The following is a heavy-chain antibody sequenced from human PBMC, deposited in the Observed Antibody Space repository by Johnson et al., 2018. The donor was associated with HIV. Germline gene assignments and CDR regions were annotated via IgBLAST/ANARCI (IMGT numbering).Heavy chain of an antibody. CDR1: GFTFSSYG. D-gene: IGHD1-26*01. CDR2: IWYDGSNK. CDR3: ARDRGGGSYHDAFDI. J-gene: IGHJ3*02. V-gene: IGHV3-33*01. Sequence: QMLLVESGGGVVQPGRSLRLSCAASGFTFSSYGMHWVRQAPGKGLEWVAVIWYDGSNKYYADSVKGRFTISRDNSKNTLYLQMNSLRAEDTAVYYCARDRGGGSYHDAFDIWGQGTMVTVSS.